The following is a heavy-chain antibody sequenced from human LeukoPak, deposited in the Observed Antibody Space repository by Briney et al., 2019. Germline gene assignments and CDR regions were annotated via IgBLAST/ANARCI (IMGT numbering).Heavy chain of an antibody. D-gene: IGHD3-3*01. CDR1: GFTVSTNY. J-gene: IGHJ4*02. Sequence: GGSLRLSCAASGFTVSTNYMSWVRQAPGKGLDWVSVIFGGGSTYYADSVKGRFTISRDNSKNTLYLQMNSLRAEDTALYYCARGGSLFGVVTHYFDSWGQGTLVTVSS. CDR2: IFGGGST. CDR3: ARGGSLFGVVTHYFDS. V-gene: IGHV3-53*01.